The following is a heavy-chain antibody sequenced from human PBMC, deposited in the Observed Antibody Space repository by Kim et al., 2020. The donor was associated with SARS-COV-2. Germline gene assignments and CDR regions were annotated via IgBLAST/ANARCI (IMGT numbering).Heavy chain of an antibody. Sequence: GGSLRLSCAASGFTFDDYAMHWVRQAPGKGLEWVSGISWNSGSIGYADSVKGRFTISRDNAKNSLYLQMNSLRAEDTALYYCAKDRRGVRGVLTWYYSYGMGVWGQGTTVTVSS. CDR1: GFTFDDYA. CDR2: ISWNSGSI. D-gene: IGHD3-10*01. V-gene: IGHV3-9*01. CDR3: AKDRRGVRGVLTWYYSYGMGV. J-gene: IGHJ6*02.